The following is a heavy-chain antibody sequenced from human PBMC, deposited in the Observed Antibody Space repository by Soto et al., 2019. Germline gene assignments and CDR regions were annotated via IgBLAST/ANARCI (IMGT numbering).Heavy chain of an antibody. CDR1: GGSISSGDYY. D-gene: IGHD3-22*01. CDR2: IYYSGST. Sequence: SETLSLTCTVSGGSISSGDYYWSWIRQHPGKGLEWIGYIYYSGSTYYNPSLKSRVTISVDTSKNQFSLKLSSVTAADTAVYYCARPPFYYDSSYSGYWGQGTLVTVSS. CDR3: ARPPFYYDSSYSGY. V-gene: IGHV4-61*08. J-gene: IGHJ4*02.